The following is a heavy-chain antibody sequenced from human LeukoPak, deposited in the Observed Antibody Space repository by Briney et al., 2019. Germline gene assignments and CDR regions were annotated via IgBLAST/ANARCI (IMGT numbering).Heavy chain of an antibody. CDR1: GFTFSSYS. Sequence: GGSLRLSCAASGFTFSSYSMNWVRQAPGKGLEWVGRIKRKTEGGTTDYAAPVKGRFTISRDDSKNTLYLQMDSLKTEDTAVYYCTTWGGGGNAFDYWGRGTLVTVSS. V-gene: IGHV3-15*01. CDR2: IKRKTEGGTT. CDR3: TTWGGGGNAFDY. J-gene: IGHJ4*02. D-gene: IGHD4-23*01.